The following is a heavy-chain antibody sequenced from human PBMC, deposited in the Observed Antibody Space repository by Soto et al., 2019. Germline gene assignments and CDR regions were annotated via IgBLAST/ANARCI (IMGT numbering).Heavy chain of an antibody. Sequence: SVKVSCKASGGTFSSYAISWVRQAPGQGLEWMGGIIPIFGTANYAQKFQGRVTITADESTSTAYMELSSLRSEDTAVYYCARGDRYYDSSGYYWPIFDYWGQGTLVTVPQ. CDR1: GGTFSSYA. V-gene: IGHV1-69*13. D-gene: IGHD3-22*01. J-gene: IGHJ4*02. CDR3: ARGDRYYDSSGYYWPIFDY. CDR2: IIPIFGTA.